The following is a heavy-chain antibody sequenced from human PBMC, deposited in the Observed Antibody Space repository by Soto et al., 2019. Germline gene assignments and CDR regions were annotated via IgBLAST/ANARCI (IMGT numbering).Heavy chain of an antibody. CDR2: IYYSGST. V-gene: IGHV4-31*03. Sequence: QVHLQESGPGLLKPSQTLSLTCTVSGASISRGRYYWTWIRQHPGKGLEWIGYIYYSGSTYSNPSLKSRVTISVDTSKNQFSLKLSSVTAADTAVYYCARAPLNWGQGTLVTVSS. J-gene: IGHJ4*02. CDR1: GASISRGRYY. CDR3: ARAPLN.